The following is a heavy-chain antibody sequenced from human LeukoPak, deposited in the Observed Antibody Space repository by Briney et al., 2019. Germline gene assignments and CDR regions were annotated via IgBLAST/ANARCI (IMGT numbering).Heavy chain of an antibody. D-gene: IGHD6-13*01. J-gene: IGHJ4*02. CDR2: ISGSGGST. CDR3: AKDVSIAAAIYYFDY. Sequence: GGSLRLSCAASGFTFSSYAMSWVRQAPGKGLEWVSAISGSGGSTYYADSVKGRFTISRDNAKNSLYLQMNSLRAEDTALYYCAKDVSIAAAIYYFDYWGQGTLVTVSS. CDR1: GFTFSSYA. V-gene: IGHV3-23*01.